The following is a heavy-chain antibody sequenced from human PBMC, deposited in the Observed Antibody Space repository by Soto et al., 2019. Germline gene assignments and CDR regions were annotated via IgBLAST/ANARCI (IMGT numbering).Heavy chain of an antibody. CDR2: IYYSGST. J-gene: IGHJ6*03. Sequence: SETLSLTCTVSGGSMSSSSYYWGWIRQPPGKGLEWIGSIYYSGSTYYNPSLKSRVTISVDTSKNQFSLKLSSVTAADTAVYYCARHVDGGKMVPAARYYYYYYMDVWGQGTTVTVSS. CDR3: ARHVDGGKMVPAARYYYYYYMDV. D-gene: IGHD2-2*01. V-gene: IGHV4-39*01. CDR1: GGSMSSSSYY.